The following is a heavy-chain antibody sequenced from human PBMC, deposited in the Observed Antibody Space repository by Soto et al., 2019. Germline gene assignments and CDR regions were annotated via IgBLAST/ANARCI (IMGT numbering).Heavy chain of an antibody. J-gene: IGHJ4*02. CDR1: GFTFSSYG. V-gene: IGHV3-33*01. CDR2: IWYDGSNK. CDR3: ARGSEWLASIDY. D-gene: IGHD5-12*01. Sequence: QVQLVESGGGVVQPGRSLRLSCAASGFTFSSYGMHWVRQAPGKGLEWVAVIWYDGSNKYYADSVKGRFTISRDNSKNTLYLHMNSLRAEDTAVYYCARGSEWLASIDYWGQGTLVTVSS.